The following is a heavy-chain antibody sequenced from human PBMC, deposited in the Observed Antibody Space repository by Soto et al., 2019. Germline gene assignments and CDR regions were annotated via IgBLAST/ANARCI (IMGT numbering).Heavy chain of an antibody. D-gene: IGHD1-26*01. V-gene: IGHV1-69*13. CDR1: GGTFSSYA. J-gene: IGHJ3*02. CDR3: SRFSVGEGRIDAFDI. CDR2: IIPIFGTA. Sequence: ASVKVSCKASGGTFSSYAISWVRQAPGQGLEWMGGIIPIFGTANYAQKVQGRVTITADESTGTAYMELSSLRSEDTALYYCSRFSVGEGRIDAFDIWGQGTMVTVSS.